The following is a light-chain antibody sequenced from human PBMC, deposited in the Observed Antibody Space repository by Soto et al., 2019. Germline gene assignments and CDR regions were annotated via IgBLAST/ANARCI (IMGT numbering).Light chain of an antibody. CDR1: QDIHDY. Sequence: DIHMTQSPSSLSASVGDRVTITCQASQDIHDYLAWYQQKPGKAPKLLIFEASNLNTGVPSRFSGSVSGTQFTLTSSSLQPEDNATYFCQQYDNILPIFGGGT. J-gene: IGKJ4*01. CDR3: QQYDNILPI. CDR2: EAS. V-gene: IGKV1-33*01.